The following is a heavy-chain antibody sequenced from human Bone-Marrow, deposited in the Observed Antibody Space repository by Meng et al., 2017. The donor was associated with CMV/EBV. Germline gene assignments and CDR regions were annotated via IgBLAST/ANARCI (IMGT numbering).Heavy chain of an antibody. CDR2: MNSNSGNT. CDR3: ARWVSYYYGMDV. Sequence: SVKVSCKASGYTFTSYDINWVRQATGQGLEWMGWMNSNSGNTGYAQKFQGRVTMTRNTSISTAYMELSSLRSEDTAVYYCARWVSYYYGMDVWGQGTTVTVSS. CDR1: GYTFTSYD. J-gene: IGHJ6*02. D-gene: IGHD3-22*01. V-gene: IGHV1-8*01.